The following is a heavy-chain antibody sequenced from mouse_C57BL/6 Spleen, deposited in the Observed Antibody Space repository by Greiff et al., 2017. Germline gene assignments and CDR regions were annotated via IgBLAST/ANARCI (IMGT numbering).Heavy chain of an antibody. CDR2: IYPGSGST. J-gene: IGHJ3*01. CDR3: ARLCDYDGGFAY. CDR1: GYTFTSYW. V-gene: IGHV1-55*01. D-gene: IGHD2-4*01. Sequence: VQLQQSGAELVKPGASVKMSCKASGYTFTSYWITWVKQRPGQGLEWIGDIYPGSGSTNYNEKFKSKATLTVDTSSSTAYMQLSSLTSEDSAVYYCARLCDYDGGFAYWGQGTLVTVSA.